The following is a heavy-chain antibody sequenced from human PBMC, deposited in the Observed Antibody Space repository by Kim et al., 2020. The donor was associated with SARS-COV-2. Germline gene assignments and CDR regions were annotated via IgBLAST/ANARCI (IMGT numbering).Heavy chain of an antibody. D-gene: IGHD4-17*01. Sequence: VKGRLTISRDNAKNSLYLQMNSLRAEDTAVYYCARDPPHYGDYVCDAFDIWGQGTMVTVSS. V-gene: IGHV3-11*04. J-gene: IGHJ3*02. CDR3: ARDPPHYGDYVCDAFDI.